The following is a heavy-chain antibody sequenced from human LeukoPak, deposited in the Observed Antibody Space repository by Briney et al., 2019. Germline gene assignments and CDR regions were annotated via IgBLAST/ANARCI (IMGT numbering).Heavy chain of an antibody. Sequence: ASVKVSCKASGYTFTSYDINWVRQATGQGPEWMGWMNPNSGNTGYAQKFQGRVTMTRNTSISTAYMELSSLRSEDTAVYYCARVWTRVVTHPGYWGQGTLVTVSS. CDR1: GYTFTSYD. V-gene: IGHV1-8*01. J-gene: IGHJ4*02. D-gene: IGHD2-21*02. CDR3: ARVWTRVVTHPGY. CDR2: MNPNSGNT.